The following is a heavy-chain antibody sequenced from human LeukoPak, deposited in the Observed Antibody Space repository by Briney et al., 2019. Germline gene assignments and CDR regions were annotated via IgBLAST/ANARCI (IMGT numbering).Heavy chain of an antibody. D-gene: IGHD2-15*01. CDR3: ARHPQGAAHGSVFDY. CDR1: GGSISTYY. J-gene: IGHJ4*02. V-gene: IGHV4-59*08. CDR2: IYYSGST. Sequence: SETLSLTCTVSGGSISTYYWSWIRQPPGKGLEWVGYIYYSGSTHYNPSLKSRVTISVDTSQNQFSLRLSSVTAADTAVYYCARHPQGAAHGSVFDYWGQGTLVTVSS.